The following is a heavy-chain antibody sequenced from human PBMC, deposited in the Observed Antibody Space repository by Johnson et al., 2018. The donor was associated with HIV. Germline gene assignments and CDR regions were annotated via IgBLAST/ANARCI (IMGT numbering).Heavy chain of an antibody. D-gene: IGHD1-1*01. Sequence: VQLVESGGGVVQPGRSLRLSCAASGFTFSSYAMHWVRQAPGKGLVWVSRINSDGSSTSYADSVKGRFTISRDNAKNTVYLQMNSLRAEDTAVYYCARSGPNWAFDFWGQGTMVTVSS. CDR3: ARSGPNWAFDF. V-gene: IGHV3-74*02. CDR2: INSDGSST. CDR1: GFTFSSYA. J-gene: IGHJ3*01.